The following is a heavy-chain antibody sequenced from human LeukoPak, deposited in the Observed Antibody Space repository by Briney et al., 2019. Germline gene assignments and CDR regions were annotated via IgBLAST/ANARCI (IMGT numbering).Heavy chain of an antibody. CDR1: GFTFDDYA. V-gene: IGHV3-9*01. Sequence: SLRLSCAASGFTFDDYAMYLVRQAPGKGLEWVSGISWNSGSIGYADSVKGRFTISRDNAKNSLYLQMNSLIPEDSALYYCAKSDSSGYPPSYWGQGTLVTVSS. CDR3: AKSDSSGYPPSY. J-gene: IGHJ4*02. CDR2: ISWNSGSI. D-gene: IGHD3-22*01.